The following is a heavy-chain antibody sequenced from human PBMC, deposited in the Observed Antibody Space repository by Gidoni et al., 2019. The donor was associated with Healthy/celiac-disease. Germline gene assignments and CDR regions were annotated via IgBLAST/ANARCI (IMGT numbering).Heavy chain of an antibody. D-gene: IGHD3-22*01. CDR2: IYYGWST. V-gene: IGHV4-59*01. J-gene: IGHJ4*02. CDR3: ARVANYYDSSGYYQVFDY. CDR1: GGSISSYY. Sequence: QVQLQESGPGLVKPSETLSLTCTVSGGSISSYYWSWIRQPPGKGLEWIGYIYYGWSTNYNPSLKSRVTISVDTSKNQFSLKLSSVTAADTAVYYCARVANYYDSSGYYQVFDYWGQGTLVTVSS.